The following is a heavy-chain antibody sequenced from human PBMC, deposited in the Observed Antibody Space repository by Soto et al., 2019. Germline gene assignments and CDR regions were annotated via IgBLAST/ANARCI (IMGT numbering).Heavy chain of an antibody. V-gene: IGHV1-69*01. J-gene: IGHJ1*01. CDR3: ARFDSSGYYNEYFQH. CDR1: GGTFSSYA. CDR2: IIPIFGTA. Sequence: QVQLVQSGAEVKKPGSSVKVSCKASGGTFSSYAISWVRQATGQGLEWMGGIIPIFGTANYAQKFQDRVTITADESTSTAYMELSSLRSEDTAVYYCARFDSSGYYNEYFQHWGQGTLVTVSS. D-gene: IGHD3-22*01.